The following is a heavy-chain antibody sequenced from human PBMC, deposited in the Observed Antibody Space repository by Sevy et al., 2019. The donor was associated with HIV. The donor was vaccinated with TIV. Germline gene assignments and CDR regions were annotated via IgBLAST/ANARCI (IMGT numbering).Heavy chain of an antibody. CDR2: IYSGGST. V-gene: IGHV3-53*01. J-gene: IGHJ4*02. Sequence: GGSLRLSCAASGFTVSSNYMSWVRQAPGKGLEWVSVIYSGGSTYYADSVKGRFTISRDNAKNSLYLQMNSLRAEDTAVYYCARDGNGLFDYWGQGTLVTVSS. D-gene: IGHD2-8*01. CDR1: GFTVSSNY. CDR3: ARDGNGLFDY.